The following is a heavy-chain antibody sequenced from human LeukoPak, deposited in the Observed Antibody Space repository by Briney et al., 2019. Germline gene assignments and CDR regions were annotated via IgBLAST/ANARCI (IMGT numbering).Heavy chain of an antibody. D-gene: IGHD4-23*01. CDR2: ISSNGAGT. Sequence: PGGSLRLSCSASGFSFSGNAMHWVRQAPGKGLEYVSAISSNGAGTYYVDSVKGRFTISRDNSKNTLYLQMSSLRLEDTALYYCGKGGSEGGGYWGQGTLVTVS. J-gene: IGHJ4*02. CDR1: GFSFSGNA. CDR3: GKGGSEGGGY. V-gene: IGHV3-64D*09.